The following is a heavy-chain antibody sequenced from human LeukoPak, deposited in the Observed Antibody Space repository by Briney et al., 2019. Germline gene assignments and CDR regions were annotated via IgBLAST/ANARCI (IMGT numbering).Heavy chain of an antibody. V-gene: IGHV4-38-2*02. CDR3: SRDWYSSGWYCDY. CDR1: GYSISSGYY. CDR2: IYHSGST. Sequence: SETLSLTCAVSGYSISSGYYWGWIRQPPGKGLEWIGSIYHSGSTYYNPSLKSRVTISVDTSKNQFSLKLSSVTAADPAVYYCSRDWYSSGWYCDYWGQGTLVTVSS. D-gene: IGHD6-19*01. J-gene: IGHJ4*02.